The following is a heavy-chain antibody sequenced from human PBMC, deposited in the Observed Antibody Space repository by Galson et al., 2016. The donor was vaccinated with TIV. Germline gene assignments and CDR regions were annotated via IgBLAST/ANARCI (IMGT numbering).Heavy chain of an antibody. CDR3: ATGAYGDYLGSDSLDV. J-gene: IGHJ3*01. V-gene: IGHV3-15*01. Sequence: SLRLSCAASGLIFSNAWMTWVRQEPGKGLEWVGRIRSHFDGGTIDYAAPVKGRFTISRDDSKKELFLQMNSLKTDDTAVYFCATGAYGDYLGSDSLDVWGQGTKVTVS. D-gene: IGHD4-17*01. CDR2: IRSHFDGGTI. CDR1: GLIFSNAW.